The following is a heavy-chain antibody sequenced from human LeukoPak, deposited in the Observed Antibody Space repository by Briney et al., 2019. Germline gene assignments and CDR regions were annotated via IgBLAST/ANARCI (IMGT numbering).Heavy chain of an antibody. CDR2: IYSGGST. D-gene: IGHD6-25*01. V-gene: IGHV3-53*01. CDR1: GFTFSSNY. Sequence: PGGSLRLSFAASGFTFSSNYMSWVRQAPGKGLEWVSVIYSGGSTYYADSVKGRFTISRDNSKNTLYLQMNSLRAEDTAVYYCARGLVAAAGGTDYWGQGTLVTVSS. J-gene: IGHJ4*02. CDR3: ARGLVAAAGGTDY.